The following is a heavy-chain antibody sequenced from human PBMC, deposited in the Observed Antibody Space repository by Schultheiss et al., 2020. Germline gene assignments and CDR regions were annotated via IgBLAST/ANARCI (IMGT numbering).Heavy chain of an antibody. V-gene: IGHV1-2*02. D-gene: IGHD2-8*01. CDR3: ARESPNGVAKNWFDP. J-gene: IGHJ5*02. CDR1: GYTFTSYD. Sequence: GESLKISCKASGYTFTSYDINWVRQATGQGLEWMGWINPNSGGTNYAQKFQGRVTMTRDTSISTAYMELSRLRSDDTAVYYCARESPNGVAKNWFDPWGQGTLVTVSS. CDR2: INPNSGGT.